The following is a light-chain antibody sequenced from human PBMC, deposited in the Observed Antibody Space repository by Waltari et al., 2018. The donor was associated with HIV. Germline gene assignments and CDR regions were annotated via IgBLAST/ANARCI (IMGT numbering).Light chain of an antibody. CDR1: QGITNW. CDR3: QQTNSLLKVT. V-gene: IGKV1-12*01. J-gene: IGKJ5*01. Sequence: DIQMTQSPSFVSASLGDRVTITCRASQGITNWLAWYQQKPGQAPKLLIFAASTLQSGVPSRFTGSRSGTNFTLTISALQPEDFATYFCQQTNSLLKVTFGQGTRLEI. CDR2: AAS.